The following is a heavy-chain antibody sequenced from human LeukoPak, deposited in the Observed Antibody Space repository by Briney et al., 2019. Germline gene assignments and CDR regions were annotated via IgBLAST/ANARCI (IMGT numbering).Heavy chain of an antibody. CDR3: ARVSSYYDSSGYSSFDY. CDR2: ISAYNGNT. J-gene: IGHJ4*02. D-gene: IGHD3-22*01. V-gene: IGHV1-18*01. Sequence: GASVKVSCKASGYTFTSYGISWVRQAPGQGLEWMGWISAYNGNTNYAQKLQGRVTMTTDTSTSTAYMELRSLRSDDTAVYYCARVSSYYDSSGYSSFDYWGQGTLVTVSS. CDR1: GYTFTSYG.